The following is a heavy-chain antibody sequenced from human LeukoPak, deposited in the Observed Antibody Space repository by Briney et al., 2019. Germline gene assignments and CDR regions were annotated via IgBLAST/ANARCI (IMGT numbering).Heavy chain of an antibody. CDR1: SYTFTRYA. Sequence: ASVKVSCKASSYTFTRYAISWVRQAPGQGFEWVGYINCYNGNTKYAQKFQDRVTMTTDTSTSTAYMELRSLRSDDTAVYYCARDLRNYYDSRYFDYWGQGTLVTVSS. CDR2: INCYNGNT. D-gene: IGHD3-22*01. J-gene: IGHJ4*02. CDR3: ARDLRNYYDSRYFDY. V-gene: IGHV1-18*01.